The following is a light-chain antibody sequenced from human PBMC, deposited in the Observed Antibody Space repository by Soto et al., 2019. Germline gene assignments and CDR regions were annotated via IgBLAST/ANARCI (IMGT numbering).Light chain of an antibody. J-gene: IGKJ1*01. CDR2: DAS. Sequence: EIVMRQSPATLSVSPGERATLSCRASQSVSSNLAWYQQKPGQAPRLLIYDASNRATGIPDRFSGSGSGTDFTLTISRLEPEDFAVYYCQQYGSSGTFGQGTKVDIK. CDR3: QQYGSSGT. CDR1: QSVSSN. V-gene: IGKV3-20*01.